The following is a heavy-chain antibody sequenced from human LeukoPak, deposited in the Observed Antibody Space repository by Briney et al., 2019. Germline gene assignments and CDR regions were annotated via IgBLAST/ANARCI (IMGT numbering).Heavy chain of an antibody. Sequence: GGSLRLSCAASGFTFSSYGMHWVRQAPGKGLEWVAVIWYDGSNKYYADSVKGRFTISRDNSKNTLYLQMNSLRAEDTAVYYCARVATMVRGDLDYWGQGTLVTVSS. J-gene: IGHJ4*02. D-gene: IGHD3-10*01. CDR1: GFTFSSYG. CDR3: ARVATMVRGDLDY. V-gene: IGHV3-33*01. CDR2: IWYDGSNK.